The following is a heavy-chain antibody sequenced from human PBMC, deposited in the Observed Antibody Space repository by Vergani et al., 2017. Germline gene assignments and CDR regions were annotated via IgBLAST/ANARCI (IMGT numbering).Heavy chain of an antibody. CDR3: AKXPLNITTPDRGDF. D-gene: IGHD1-1*01. Sequence: HVQMVESGGGVVQPGRSLRLSCAVSGFRFSDYGMHWVRQAPGRGLEWVALISYDGYTTYYEDSVKGRFTISRDNSKNTLFLQMHSLRVEDTALYYCAKXPLNITTPDRGDFWGQGSLVTVSS. CDR2: ISYDGYTT. J-gene: IGHJ4*02. CDR1: GFRFSDYG. V-gene: IGHV3-30*18.